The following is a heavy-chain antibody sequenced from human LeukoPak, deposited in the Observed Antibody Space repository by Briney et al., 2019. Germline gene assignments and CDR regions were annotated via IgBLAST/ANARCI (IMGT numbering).Heavy chain of an antibody. CDR3: AKDIGSDDSSGYYYSLFDY. CDR2: ISGSGGST. V-gene: IGHV3-23*01. D-gene: IGHD3-22*01. J-gene: IGHJ4*02. CDR1: GFTFSSYA. Sequence: GGSLRLSCAASGFTFSSYAMSWVRQAPGKGLEWVPAISGSGGSTYYADSVKGRFTISRDNSKNTLYLQMNSLRAEDTAVYYCAKDIGSDDSSGYYYSLFDYWGQGTLVTVSS.